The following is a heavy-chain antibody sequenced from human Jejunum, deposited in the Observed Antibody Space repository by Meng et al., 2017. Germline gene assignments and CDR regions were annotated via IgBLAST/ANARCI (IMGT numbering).Heavy chain of an antibody. J-gene: IGHJ4*02. D-gene: IGHD1-26*01. CDR2: AST. CDR1: GGSVRSAGYQ. Sequence: QVALEGGSAGLVRTSETISVLCSVSGGSVRSAGYQGSSVRQPPGKGLEWIGYASTNYNPSIKSRVTISVDTSKNQFSLRLTSVTAADTAVYYCARDHMGSLDYWGQGILVTVSS. V-gene: IGHV4-61*08. CDR3: ARDHMGSLDY.